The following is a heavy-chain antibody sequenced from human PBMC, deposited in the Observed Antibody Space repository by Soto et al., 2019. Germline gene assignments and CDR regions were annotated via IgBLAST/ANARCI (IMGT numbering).Heavy chain of an antibody. D-gene: IGHD3-22*01. J-gene: IGHJ4*02. CDR2: IYYTGSP. Sequence: LSLTCTVSGGSISSSNYYWGWIRQPPGKGLEWIASIYYTGSPYNNPSLRSRVTMSVDTSQNQFSLKLTSVTAADTAVYYCARLLHDSSGYYYFDYWGQGTLVTVSS. CDR1: GGSISSSNYY. V-gene: IGHV4-39*01. CDR3: ARLLHDSSGYYYFDY.